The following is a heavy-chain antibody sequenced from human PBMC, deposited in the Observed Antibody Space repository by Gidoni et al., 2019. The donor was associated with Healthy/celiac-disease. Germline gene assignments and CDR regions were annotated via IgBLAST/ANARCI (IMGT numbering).Heavy chain of an antibody. CDR2: INPNSGGT. CDR3: AIDYYDSSGYYYGAFDI. CDR1: GYTFTGYY. J-gene: IGHJ3*02. D-gene: IGHD3-22*01. V-gene: IGHV1-2*02. Sequence: QVQLVQSGAEVKKPGASVKVSCKASGYTFTGYYMHWVRQAPGQGLEWMGWINPNSGGTNYAQKFQGRVTMTRDTSISTAYMELSRLRSDDTAVYYCAIDYYDSSGYYYGAFDIWGQGTMVTVSS.